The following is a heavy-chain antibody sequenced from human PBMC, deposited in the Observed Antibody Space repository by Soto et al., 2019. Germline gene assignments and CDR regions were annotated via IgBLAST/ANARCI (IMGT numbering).Heavy chain of an antibody. J-gene: IGHJ6*02. CDR1: GFTFSSYG. D-gene: IGHD4-17*01. CDR3: ARDHGDYPDYYYYGMDV. V-gene: IGHV3-33*01. CDR2: IWYDGSNK. Sequence: GGSLRLSCAASGFTFSSYGMHWVRHAPGKGLEWVAVIWYDGSNKYYADSVKGRFTISRDNSKNTLYLQMNSLRAEDTAVYYCARDHGDYPDYYYYGMDVWGQGTTVTVSS.